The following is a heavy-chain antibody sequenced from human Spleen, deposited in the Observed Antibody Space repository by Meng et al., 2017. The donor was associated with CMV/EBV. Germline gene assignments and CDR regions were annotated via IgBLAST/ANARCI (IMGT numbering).Heavy chain of an antibody. D-gene: IGHD3-3*01. CDR1: YY. V-gene: IGHV1-2*02. J-gene: IGHJ4*02. Sequence: YYMRWVRQAPGQGLEWMGWINPNGGGTNYAQKFQGRVTMTRDTSISTAYMELSRLRSDDTAVYYCARESTGGYDFWSGYYRSPTYDYWGQGTLVTVSS. CDR2: INPNGGGT. CDR3: ARESTGGYDFWSGYYRSPTYDY.